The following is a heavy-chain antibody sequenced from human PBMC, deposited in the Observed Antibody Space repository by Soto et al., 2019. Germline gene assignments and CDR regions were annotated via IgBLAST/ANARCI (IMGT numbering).Heavy chain of an antibody. CDR3: AKRGGQILWFAGYYGMDV. CDR2: ISGSGGST. Sequence: EVQLLESGGGLVQPGGSLRLSCAASGFTFSSYAMSWVRQAPGKGLEWVSAISGSGGSTYYADSVKGRFTISRDNSKNPLYLQMNLLRAEDTAVYYCAKRGGQILWFAGYYGMDVWGQVTTVTVSS. D-gene: IGHD3-10*01. V-gene: IGHV3-23*01. J-gene: IGHJ6*02. CDR1: GFTFSSYA.